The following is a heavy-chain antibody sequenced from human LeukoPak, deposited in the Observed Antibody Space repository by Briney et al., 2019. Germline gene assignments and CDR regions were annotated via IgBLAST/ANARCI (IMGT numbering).Heavy chain of an antibody. Sequence: PGRSLRLSCAASGFTFSSYAMHWVRQAPGKGLEGVAVMLYDGSTKYYADSVKGRFTISRDDSKNTLYLQMNSLRAEDTAVYYCVRGDSHKRDWYNNWGQGTLVTVSS. CDR2: MLYDGSTK. CDR3: VRGDSHKRDWYNN. J-gene: IGHJ4*02. D-gene: IGHD1/OR15-1a*01. CDR1: GFTFSSYA. V-gene: IGHV3-30-3*01.